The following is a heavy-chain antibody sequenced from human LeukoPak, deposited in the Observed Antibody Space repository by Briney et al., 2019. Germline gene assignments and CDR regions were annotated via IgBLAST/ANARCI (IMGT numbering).Heavy chain of an antibody. D-gene: IGHD6-13*01. CDR2: ISSSSSYI. V-gene: IGHV3-21*01. Sequence: GGSLRLSCAASGFTYSSYSMNWVRQAPGKGLEWVSSISSSSSYIYYADSVKGRFTISRDNAKNSLYLQMNSLRAEDTAVYYCARDPNWVYYFDYWGQGTLVTVSS. CDR3: ARDPNWVYYFDY. J-gene: IGHJ4*02. CDR1: GFTYSSYS.